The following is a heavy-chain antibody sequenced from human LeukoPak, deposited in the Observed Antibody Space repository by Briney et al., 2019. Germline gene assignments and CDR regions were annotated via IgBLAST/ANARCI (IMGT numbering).Heavy chain of an antibody. Sequence: ASVKVSCKASGYTFTRYYMHWVRQAPGQGLEWMGWINPNSGGTNYAQKFQGSVTMTTDPSTSTAYIELRSLRSDDTAVYYCAKAPSSSWYRAFDYWGQGTLVTVSS. V-gene: IGHV1-2*02. CDR2: INPNSGGT. D-gene: IGHD6-13*01. CDR3: AKAPSSSWYRAFDY. CDR1: GYTFTRYY. J-gene: IGHJ4*02.